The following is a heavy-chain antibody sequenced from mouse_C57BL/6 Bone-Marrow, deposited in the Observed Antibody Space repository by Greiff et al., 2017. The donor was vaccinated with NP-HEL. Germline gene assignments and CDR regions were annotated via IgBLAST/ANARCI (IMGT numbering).Heavy chain of an antibody. Sequence: EVKVVESGGGLVKPGGSLKLSCAASGFTFSDYGMHWVRQAPEKGLEWVAFISSGSSTIYYADTVKGRFTISRDNAKNTLFLQMTSLRSEDTAMYYCARTGPRAWFAYWGQGTLVTVSA. J-gene: IGHJ3*01. CDR1: GFTFSDYG. V-gene: IGHV5-17*01. CDR3: ARTGPRAWFAY. CDR2: ISSGSSTI. D-gene: IGHD4-1*01.